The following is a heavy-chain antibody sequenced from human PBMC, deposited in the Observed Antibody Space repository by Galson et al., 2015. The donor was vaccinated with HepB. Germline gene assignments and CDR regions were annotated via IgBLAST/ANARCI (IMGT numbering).Heavy chain of an antibody. CDR1: GFTFSSYG. Sequence: SLRLSCAASGFTFSSYGMHWVRQAPGKGLEWVAVIWYDGSNKYYADSVKGRFTISRDNSKNTLYLQMNSLRAEDTAVYYCARARLGGIVEWLVHRSDFDYWGQGTLVAVSS. J-gene: IGHJ4*02. D-gene: IGHD6-19*01. CDR2: IWYDGSNK. V-gene: IGHV3-33*01. CDR3: ARARLGGIVEWLVHRSDFDY.